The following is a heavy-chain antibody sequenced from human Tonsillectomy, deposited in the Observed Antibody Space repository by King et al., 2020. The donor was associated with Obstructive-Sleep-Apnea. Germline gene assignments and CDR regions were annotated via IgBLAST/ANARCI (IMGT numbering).Heavy chain of an antibody. V-gene: IGHV4-31*03. J-gene: IGHJ4*02. Sequence: QLQESGPGLVKPSQTLSLTCTVSGGSISSGGYYWSGIRQHPGKGLEWIGYIYYSGSTYYNPSLKSRVTISVDTSKNQFSLKLSSVTAAGTAVYYCARAGSWETVPDFDYWGQGTLVTVSS. CDR3: ARAGSWETVPDFDY. CDR1: GGSISSGGYY. CDR2: IYYSGST. D-gene: IGHD1-26*01.